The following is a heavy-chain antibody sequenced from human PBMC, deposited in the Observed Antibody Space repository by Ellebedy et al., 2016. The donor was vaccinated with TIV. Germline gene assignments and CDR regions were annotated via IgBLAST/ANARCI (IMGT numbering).Heavy chain of an antibody. CDR3: ARHRGYGMDV. J-gene: IGHJ6*02. CDR2: IDPTDSYT. V-gene: IGHV5-10-1*01. D-gene: IGHD3-10*01. Sequence: KVSCKASGYSFSTYWITWVRQTPGQGLEWMGKIDPTDSYTNYSPSFQGLVTISADESASTAYLQWPSLKASDSATYYCARHRGYGMDVWGQGTTVTVS. CDR1: GYSFSTYW.